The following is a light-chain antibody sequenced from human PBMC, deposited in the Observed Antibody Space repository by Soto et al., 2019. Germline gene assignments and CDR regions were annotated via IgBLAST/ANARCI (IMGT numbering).Light chain of an antibody. V-gene: IGLV2-23*01. J-gene: IGLJ1*01. CDR3: CSYAGSRTFYV. Sequence: QSVLTQPASVSGSPGQSITISCTGTSSDVGSYNLVSWYQQHPGKAPKLMIYEGTKRPSGVSNRFSGSKSGNTASLTISGLQAEDEADYYCCSYAGSRTFYVFGTGIKLTVL. CDR1: SSDVGSYNL. CDR2: EGT.